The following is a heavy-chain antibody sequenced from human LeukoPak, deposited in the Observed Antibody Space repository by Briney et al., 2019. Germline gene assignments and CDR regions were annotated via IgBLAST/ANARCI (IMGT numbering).Heavy chain of an antibody. CDR2: IYYSGST. CDR3: ATQIVVGHYFDY. V-gene: IGHV4-59*01. J-gene: IGHJ4*02. CDR1: GGSISSYY. Sequence: PSETLSLTYTVSGGSISSYYWRWIRQPPGKGLEWIGYIYYSGSTNYNPSLKSRVTISVDTSKNQFPLKLSSVTAADTAVYYCATQIVVGHYFDYWGQGTLVTVSS. D-gene: IGHD3-22*01.